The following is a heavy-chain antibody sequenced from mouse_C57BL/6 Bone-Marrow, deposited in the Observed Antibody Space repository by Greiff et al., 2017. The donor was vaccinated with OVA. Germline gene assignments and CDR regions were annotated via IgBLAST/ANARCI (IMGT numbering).Heavy chain of an antibody. V-gene: IGHV1-5*01. CDR1: GYTFTSYW. J-gene: IGHJ4*01. Sequence: EVQLQESGTVLARPGASVKMSCKTSGYTFTSYWMHWVKQRPGQGLEWIGAIYPGNSDTSYNQKFNGKAKLTAVTSASTAYMELSSLTNEDSAVYYCTRSYYYGSSYYWGQGTSVTVSS. D-gene: IGHD1-1*01. CDR3: TRSYYYGSSYY. CDR2: IYPGNSDT.